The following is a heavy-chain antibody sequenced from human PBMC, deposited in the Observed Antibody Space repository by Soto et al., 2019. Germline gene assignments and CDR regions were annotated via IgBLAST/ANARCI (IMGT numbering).Heavy chain of an antibody. CDR2: IIPILGIA. V-gene: IGHV1-69*02. D-gene: IGHD3-22*01. CDR1: GGTFSSYT. Sequence: SVKVSCKASGGTFSSYTISWVRQAPGQGLEWMGRIIPILGIANYAQKFQGRVTITADKSTSTAYMELSSLRSEDTAVYYCAIKWDYYDSSGYYYGMDVWGQGTTVTVSS. CDR3: AIKWDYYDSSGYYYGMDV. J-gene: IGHJ6*02.